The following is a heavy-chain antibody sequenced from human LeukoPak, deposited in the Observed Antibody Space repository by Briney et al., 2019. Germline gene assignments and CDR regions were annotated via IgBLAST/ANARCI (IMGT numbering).Heavy chain of an antibody. V-gene: IGHV4-39*07. Sequence: SETLSLTCTVSGGSISSSSYYWGWIRQPPGKGLEWIGSIYYSGSTYYNPSLKSRVTISVDTSKNQFSLKLSSVTAADTAVYYCARDSAAAGTNYFDYWGQGTLVTVSS. CDR1: GGSISSSSYY. CDR3: ARDSAAAGTNYFDY. CDR2: IYYSGST. J-gene: IGHJ4*02. D-gene: IGHD6-13*01.